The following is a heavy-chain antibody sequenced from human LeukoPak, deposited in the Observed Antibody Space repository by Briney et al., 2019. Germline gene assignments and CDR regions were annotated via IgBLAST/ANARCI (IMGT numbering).Heavy chain of an antibody. CDR2: IYYSGST. D-gene: IGHD5-24*01. CDR3: ARGRPRWYFDL. V-gene: IGHV4-59*12. CDR1: GGSISSYY. Sequence: NPSETLSLTCTVSGGSISSYYWSWIRQPPGKGLEWIGYIYYSGSTNYNPSLKSRVTISVDTSKNQFSLKLSSVTAADTAVYYCARGRPRWYFDLWGRGTLVTVSS. J-gene: IGHJ2*01.